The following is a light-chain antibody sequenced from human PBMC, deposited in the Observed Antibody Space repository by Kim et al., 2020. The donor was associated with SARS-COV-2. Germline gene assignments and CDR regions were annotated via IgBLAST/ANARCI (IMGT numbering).Light chain of an antibody. CDR2: DAS. V-gene: IGKV1-33*01. CDR3: QQYESLPLI. Sequence: DIQISQSPSSLHASIGDTVTITCQASQDIHDFLSWFQQKPGRAPKLLIYDASHLEPGVPPRFSGSGSGTHFIFNISSLQPEDTATYFCQQYESLPLIFGQGTRLEIK. J-gene: IGKJ5*01. CDR1: QDIHDF.